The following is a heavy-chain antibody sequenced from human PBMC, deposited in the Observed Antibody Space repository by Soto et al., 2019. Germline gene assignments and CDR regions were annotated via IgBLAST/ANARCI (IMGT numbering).Heavy chain of an antibody. V-gene: IGHV1-69*12. D-gene: IGHD4-17*01. CDR3: ARDGAVTVTTSYFDY. CDR1: GGTFSRNA. J-gene: IGHJ4*02. Sequence: QVQLVQSGAEVKKPGSSVKVSCKASGGTFSRNAINWVRQAPGQGLEWMGGIIPLFGTTNYAQNFQGRVTIHADEPTNTAFMELHSLRSEDTAVYYCARDGAVTVTTSYFDYWGQGTLVSVSS. CDR2: IIPLFGTT.